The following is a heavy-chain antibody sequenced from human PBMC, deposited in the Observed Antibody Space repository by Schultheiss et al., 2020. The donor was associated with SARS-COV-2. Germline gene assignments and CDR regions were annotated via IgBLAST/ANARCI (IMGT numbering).Heavy chain of an antibody. J-gene: IGHJ4*02. V-gene: IGHV4-59*08. CDR2: IHSTGNT. CDR1: GESVSRSS. CDR3: ARHHCQRCQLGN. Sequence: SETLSLTCTVSGESVSRSSWTWIRQSPGRGLEWIGYIHSTGNTDYNPSLESRVTISVDTSQNQFSLKLTSVTAADTAVYYCARHHCQRCQLGNWGQGTLVTVSS. D-gene: IGHD4/OR15-4a*01.